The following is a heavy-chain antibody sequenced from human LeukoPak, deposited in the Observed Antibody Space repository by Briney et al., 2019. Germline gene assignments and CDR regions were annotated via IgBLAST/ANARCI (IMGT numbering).Heavy chain of an antibody. CDR2: IIPIFGTA. J-gene: IGHJ4*02. Sequence: GASVKVSCKASGGTFSSYAISWVRQAPGQGLEWMGRIIPIFGTANYEQKFQGRVTITTDESTSTAYMELSSLRAEDRAGYYCARDRYDSSGYYKDWGQGTLVTVSS. D-gene: IGHD3-22*01. CDR1: GGTFSSYA. CDR3: ARDRYDSSGYYKD. V-gene: IGHV1-69*05.